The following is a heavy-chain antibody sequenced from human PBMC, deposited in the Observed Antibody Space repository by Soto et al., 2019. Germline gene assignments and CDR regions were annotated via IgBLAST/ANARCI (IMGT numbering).Heavy chain of an antibody. V-gene: IGHV1-18*01. CDR3: AREGYCSSTSCYVAY. D-gene: IGHD2-2*01. Sequence: QVQLVQSGAEVKKPGASVKVSCKASGYTFTSYGISWVRQAPGQGLEWMGWISAYNGNTNYAQKRQGRVTMTTDTSTSTAYMELRSLRADDTAVYYGAREGYCSSTSCYVAYWGQGTLVTVSS. J-gene: IGHJ4*02. CDR1: GYTFTSYG. CDR2: ISAYNGNT.